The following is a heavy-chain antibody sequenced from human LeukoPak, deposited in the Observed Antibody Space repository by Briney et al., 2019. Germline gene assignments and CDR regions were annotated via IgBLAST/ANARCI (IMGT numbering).Heavy chain of an antibody. CDR2: ISSSGSTI. Sequence: GRSPGLSCAASGLTFSDYYMSLILPAPVKRLNSFSYISSSGSTIYYADSVKGRFTISRDNAKNSLYLQMNSLRAEDTAVYYCARGRGHTLFAFDIWGQGTMVTVSS. CDR1: GLTFSDYY. CDR3: ARGRGHTLFAFDI. V-gene: IGHV3-11*01. D-gene: IGHD2-15*01. J-gene: IGHJ3*02.